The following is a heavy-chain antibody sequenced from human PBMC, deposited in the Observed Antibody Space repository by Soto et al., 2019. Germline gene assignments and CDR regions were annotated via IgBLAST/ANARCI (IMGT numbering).Heavy chain of an antibody. CDR3: ARDWVGDLAY. D-gene: IGHD4-17*01. V-gene: IGHV1-18*01. J-gene: IGHJ4*02. CDR1: GYTLTGKV. Sequence: QVQLVRSVGKVRQPGAPLKVPGKTSGYTLTGKVITWGRKAPEKGLKGMGWISGNNGDTKYVQKFQGRVTLTTDTSTNTAYMEVRSLRSDDTAVYYCARDWVGDLAYWGQGTLVTVSS. CDR2: ISGNNGDT.